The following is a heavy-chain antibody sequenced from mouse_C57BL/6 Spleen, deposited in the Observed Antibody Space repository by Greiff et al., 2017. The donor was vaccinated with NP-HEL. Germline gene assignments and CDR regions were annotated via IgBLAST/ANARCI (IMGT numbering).Heavy chain of an antibody. CDR1: GYTFTSYW. V-gene: IGHV1-64*01. D-gene: IGHD1-1*01. Sequence: QVQLKQPGAELVKPGASVKLSCKASGYTFTSYWMHWVKQRPGQGLEWIGMIHPNSGSTNYNEKFKSKATLTVDKSSSTAYMQLSSLTSEDSAVYYCARSITTVVFDYWGQGTTLTVSS. CDR3: ARSITTVVFDY. CDR2: IHPNSGST. J-gene: IGHJ2*01.